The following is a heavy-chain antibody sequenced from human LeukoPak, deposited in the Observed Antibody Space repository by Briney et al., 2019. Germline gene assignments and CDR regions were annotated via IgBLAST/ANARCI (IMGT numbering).Heavy chain of an antibody. CDR1: GYTFTSYY. D-gene: IGHD3-22*01. CDR2: INPSGGST. Sequence: ASVKVSCKASGYTFTSYYMHWVRQAPGQGLEWMGIINPSGGSTSYAQKFQGRVAMTRDTSTSTVYMELSSLRSEDTAVYYCARVSVPMIVPIGGDAFDIWGQGTMVTVSS. J-gene: IGHJ3*02. CDR3: ARVSVPMIVPIGGDAFDI. V-gene: IGHV1-46*01.